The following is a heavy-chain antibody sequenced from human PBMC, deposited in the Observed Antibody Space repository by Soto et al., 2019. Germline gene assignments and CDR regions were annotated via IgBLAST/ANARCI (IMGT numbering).Heavy chain of an antibody. J-gene: IGHJ6*02. Sequence: QVQLQESGPGLVKPSETLSLTCTVSGGSISSYYWSWIRQPPGKGLAWIGYIYYSGSTNYNPSLKSRVTRPVDTSKNQFSLKLSSVTAADTAVYYCARVSRYYYYGMDVWGQGTTVTVSS. CDR1: GGSISSYY. CDR2: IYYSGST. CDR3: ARVSRYYYYGMDV. V-gene: IGHV4-59*01.